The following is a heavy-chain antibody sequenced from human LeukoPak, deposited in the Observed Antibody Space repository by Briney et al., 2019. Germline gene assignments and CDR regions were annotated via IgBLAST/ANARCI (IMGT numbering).Heavy chain of an antibody. J-gene: IGHJ4*02. CDR3: ARAYTYGLGY. V-gene: IGHV1-69*04. D-gene: IGHD5-18*01. Sequence: SVKVSCKASGGTFTNYAINWVRQAPGQGLEWMGRIIPILDVTNYAQKFQGRVTITADQSTSTAYMELSSLRSEDTAVYYCARAYTYGLGYWGQGIPVTVSS. CDR1: GGTFTNYA. CDR2: IIPILDVT.